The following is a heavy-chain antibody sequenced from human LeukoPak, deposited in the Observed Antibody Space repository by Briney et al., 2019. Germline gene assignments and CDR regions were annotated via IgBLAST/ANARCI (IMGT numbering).Heavy chain of an antibody. Sequence: GGSLRLSCAAAGFTFSSSSMNWVRQTPGKGLEWVSSISSESKDIYYADSVTGRFTISRDNAKNSLYLQMSTLRAVDTAVYYCARGAVFQGNYDYWGQGTQVTVSS. D-gene: IGHD3-10*01. CDR3: ARGAVFQGNYDY. J-gene: IGHJ4*02. CDR1: GFTFSSSS. V-gene: IGHV3-21*01. CDR2: ISSESKDI.